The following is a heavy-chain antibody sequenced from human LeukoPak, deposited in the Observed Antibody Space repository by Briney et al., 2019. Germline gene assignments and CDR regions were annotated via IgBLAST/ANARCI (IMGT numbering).Heavy chain of an antibody. D-gene: IGHD3-22*01. Sequence: SQTLSLTCTVSGGSISSGGYYWSWIRQHPGKGLEWIGYIYYSGSTYYNPSLKSRVTISVDTSKNQFSLKLSSVTAADTAVYYCARNYYDRSGFYDAYDYWGQGTLVTVSS. V-gene: IGHV4-31*03. J-gene: IGHJ4*02. CDR3: ARNYYDRSGFYDAYDY. CDR1: GGSISSGGYY. CDR2: IYYSGST.